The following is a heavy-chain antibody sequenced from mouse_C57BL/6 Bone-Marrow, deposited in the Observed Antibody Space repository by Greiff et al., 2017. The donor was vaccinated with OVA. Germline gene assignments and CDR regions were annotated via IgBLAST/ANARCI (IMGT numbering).Heavy chain of an antibody. J-gene: IGHJ3*02. Sequence: EVKLMESGPGLVKPSQSLSLTCSVTGYSITSGYSWNWIRQFPGNTLEWMGYISYDGSNNYNPSLKNRISITRDTSKNQFFLKLNSVTTEDTATYYCARGGYGNYERWGQGTLVTVSA. CDR1: GYSITSGYS. CDR2: ISYDGSN. D-gene: IGHD2-1*01. V-gene: IGHV3-6*01. CDR3: ARGGYGNYER.